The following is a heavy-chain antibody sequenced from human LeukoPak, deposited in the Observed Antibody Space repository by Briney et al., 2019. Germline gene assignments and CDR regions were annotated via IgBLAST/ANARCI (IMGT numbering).Heavy chain of an antibody. CDR2: ISGSGGST. CDR1: GFTVSRNY. J-gene: IGHJ4*02. V-gene: IGHV3-23*01. D-gene: IGHD3-22*01. Sequence: VRLGGSLRLSCAASGFTVSRNYMSWVRQAPGKGLEWGSAISGSGGSTYYADSVKGRFTISRDNSKNTLYLQMNSLRAEDTAVYYCARDYSYDSSGYYSGEHHPLFDYWGQGTLVTVSS. CDR3: ARDYSYDSSGYYSGEHHPLFDY.